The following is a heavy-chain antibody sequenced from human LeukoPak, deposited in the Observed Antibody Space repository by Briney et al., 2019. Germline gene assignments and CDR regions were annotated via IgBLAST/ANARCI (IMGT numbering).Heavy chain of an antibody. J-gene: IGHJ5*02. V-gene: IGHV4-59*08. CDR1: GGSISSYY. Sequence: SETLSFTCTVSGGSISSYYWSWIRQPPGKGLEWIGYIYYSGSTNYNPSLKSRVTISVDTSKNQFSLKLSSVTAAHTAVYYCARLASSTSLLYWFDPWGQGTLVTVSP. CDR3: ARLASSTSLLYWFDP. CDR2: IYYSGST. D-gene: IGHD2-2*01.